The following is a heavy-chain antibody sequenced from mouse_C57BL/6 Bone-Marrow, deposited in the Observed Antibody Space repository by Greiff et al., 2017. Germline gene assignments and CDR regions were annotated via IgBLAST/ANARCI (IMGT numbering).Heavy chain of an antibody. Sequence: VQLQQSGPELVKPGASVKISCKASGYAFSSSWMNWVKQRPGKGLEWIGRIYPGDGDTNYNGKFKGKATLTADKSSSTAYMQLSSLTSEDSAVYFCARCWGNYGAYWGQGTLVTVSA. V-gene: IGHV1-82*01. CDR2: IYPGDGDT. CDR1: GYAFSSSW. CDR3: ARCWGNYGAY. J-gene: IGHJ3*01. D-gene: IGHD2-1*01.